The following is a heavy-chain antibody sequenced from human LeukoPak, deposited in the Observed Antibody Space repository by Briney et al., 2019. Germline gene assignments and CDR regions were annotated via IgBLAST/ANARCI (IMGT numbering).Heavy chain of an antibody. V-gene: IGHV3-74*01. Sequence: GGSLRLSCAASGFTFSSYWMHWVRQAPGKGLVWVSRINSDGSSTSYADSVKGRFTISRDNAKNTLYLQMNSLRAEDTAVYYCARVLDWSYYDSSGPTANYFDYWGQGTLVTVPS. J-gene: IGHJ4*02. CDR2: INSDGSST. CDR3: ARVLDWSYYDSSGPTANYFDY. CDR1: GFTFSSYW. D-gene: IGHD3-22*01.